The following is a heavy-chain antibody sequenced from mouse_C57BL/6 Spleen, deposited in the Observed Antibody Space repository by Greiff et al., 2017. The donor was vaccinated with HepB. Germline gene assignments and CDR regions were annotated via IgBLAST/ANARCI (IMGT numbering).Heavy chain of an antibody. V-gene: IGHV8-12*01. J-gene: IGHJ1*03. CDR3: ARSKDGYGYFDV. CDR2: IYWDDDK. Sequence: QVTLKVCGPGILQSSQTLSLTCSFSGFSLSTSGMGVSWIRQPSGKGLEWLAHIYWDDDKRYNPSLKSRLTISKDTSRNQVFLKITSVDTADTATYYCARSKDGYGYFDVWGTGTTVTVSS. CDR1: GFSLSTSGMG. D-gene: IGHD2-3*01.